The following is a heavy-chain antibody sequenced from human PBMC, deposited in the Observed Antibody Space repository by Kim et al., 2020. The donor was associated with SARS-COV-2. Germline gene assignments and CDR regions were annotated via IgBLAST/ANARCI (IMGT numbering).Heavy chain of an antibody. CDR2: VFHSGTT. D-gene: IGHD3-10*02. J-gene: IGHJ5*01. CDR3: ARLTHTMFFFDW. V-gene: IGHV4-39*01. Sequence: SETLSLTYTVSGVPITNSSYFWGWIRQPPGKGLEWIGTVFHSGTTYYNPSLKSRVTLSVDTSSNQFSLMVPSVTAADTAVYYCARLTHTMFFFDW. CDR1: GVPITNSSYF.